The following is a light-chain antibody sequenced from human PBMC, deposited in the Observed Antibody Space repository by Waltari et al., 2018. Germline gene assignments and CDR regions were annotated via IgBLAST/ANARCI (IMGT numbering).Light chain of an antibody. CDR2: EAS. V-gene: IGKV3-15*01. Sequence: EVLMTQSPATLYVSPGERVTLSCRASESIGSNLGWYQQRPGQAPRLLIFEASTRATGSPARFSASGSGTEFALAISDLQSEDFAVYYCHQYDKWPQTFGPGTKV. J-gene: IGKJ1*01. CDR1: ESIGSN. CDR3: HQYDKWPQT.